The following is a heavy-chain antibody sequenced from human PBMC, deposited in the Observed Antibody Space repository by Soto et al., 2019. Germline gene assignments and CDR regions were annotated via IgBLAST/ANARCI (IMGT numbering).Heavy chain of an antibody. CDR2: IYYSGST. CDR3: ARIFAPWSDYYGMDV. J-gene: IGHJ6*02. D-gene: IGHD3-3*01. CDR1: GGSISSYY. Sequence: SETLSLTCTVSGGSISSYYWSWIRQPPGKGLEWIGYIYYSGSTNYNPSLKSRVTISVDTSKNQFSLKLSSVTAADTAVYYCARIFAPWSDYYGMDVWGQGTTVTVSS. V-gene: IGHV4-59*01.